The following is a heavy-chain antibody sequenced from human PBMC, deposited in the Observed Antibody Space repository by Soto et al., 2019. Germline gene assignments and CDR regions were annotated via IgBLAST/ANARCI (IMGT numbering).Heavy chain of an antibody. J-gene: IGHJ4*02. Sequence: PGGSLRLSCAASGFTFSSYAMSWVRQAPGKGLEWVSAISGSGGSTYYAGSVKGRFTISRDNSKNTLYLQMNSLRAEDTAVYYCAKCYDSSGYYLDYFDYWGQGTLVTVSS. CDR3: AKCYDSSGYYLDYFDY. D-gene: IGHD3-22*01. CDR2: ISGSGGST. CDR1: GFTFSSYA. V-gene: IGHV3-23*01.